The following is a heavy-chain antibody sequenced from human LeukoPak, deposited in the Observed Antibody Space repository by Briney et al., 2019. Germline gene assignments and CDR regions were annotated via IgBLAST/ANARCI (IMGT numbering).Heavy chain of an antibody. CDR2: ISSSGSTI. V-gene: IGHV3-48*03. CDR1: GFTFSSYE. J-gene: IGHJ4*02. D-gene: IGHD3-16*02. CDR3: ARIRYDYVWGSYRYRGFPDY. Sequence: PGGSLRLSCAASGFTFSSYEMNWVRQAPGKGLEWVSYISSSGSTIYYADSVKGRFTISRDNAKNSLYLQMNSLRAEDTAVYYCARIRYDYVWGSYRYRGFPDYWGQGTLVTVSS.